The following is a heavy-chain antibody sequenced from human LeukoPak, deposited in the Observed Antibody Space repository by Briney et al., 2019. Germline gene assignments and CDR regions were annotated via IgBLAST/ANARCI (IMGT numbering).Heavy chain of an antibody. CDR1: GFTFGNAW. V-gene: IGHV3-15*01. Sequence: GGSLRLSCAASGFTFGNAWMSWVRQAPGKGLEWVGRIKSKTDGGTTDYAAPVKGRFTISRDDSKNTLYLQMNSLKTEDTAVYYCTTDPTATLAIFLDYWGQGTLVTVSS. J-gene: IGHJ4*02. CDR3: TTDPTATLAIFLDY. D-gene: IGHD2-21*01. CDR2: IKSKTDGGTT.